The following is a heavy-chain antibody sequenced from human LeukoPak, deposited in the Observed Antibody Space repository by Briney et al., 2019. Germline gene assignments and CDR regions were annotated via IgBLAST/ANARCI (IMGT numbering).Heavy chain of an antibody. CDR2: INPSSGGT. CDR1: GYTFTGYY. D-gene: IGHD2-21*01. Sequence: ASVKVSCKASGYTFTGYYMHWVRQAPGQGLEWMGWINPSSGGTNYAQKFQGRVTVTRDTSISTAYMELSRLRSDDTAVYYCARVYCGGDCYLGAFDIWGQGTMVTVSS. CDR3: ARVYCGGDCYLGAFDI. V-gene: IGHV1-2*02. J-gene: IGHJ3*02.